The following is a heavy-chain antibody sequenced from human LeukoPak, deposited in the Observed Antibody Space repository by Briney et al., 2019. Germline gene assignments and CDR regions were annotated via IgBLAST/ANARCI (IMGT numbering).Heavy chain of an antibody. V-gene: IGHV3-30*04. CDR3: ARGSGGRGAYYYYGMDV. Sequence: GGSLRLSCAASGFTFSSYAMQWVRQAPGKGLEWVAVISYDGSNKYYADSVKGRFTISRDNSKNTLYLQMNSLRAEDTAVYYCARGSGGRGAYYYYGMDVWGKGTTVTVSS. J-gene: IGHJ6*04. CDR2: ISYDGSNK. CDR1: GFTFSSYA. D-gene: IGHD2-15*01.